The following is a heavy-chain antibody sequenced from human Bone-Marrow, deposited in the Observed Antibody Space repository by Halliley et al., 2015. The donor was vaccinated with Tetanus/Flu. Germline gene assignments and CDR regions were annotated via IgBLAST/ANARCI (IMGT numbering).Heavy chain of an antibody. V-gene: IGHV3-33*03. CDR3: AARLRTRSYYQYGMDV. CDR2: IWYDGSHT. J-gene: IGHJ6*02. Sequence: AVIWYDGSHTYYADSVKGRFTISRDNSKNTVYLQTNSLRAEDTAVYFCAARLRTRSYYQYGMDVWGHGTTVTVSS. D-gene: IGHD4-17*01.